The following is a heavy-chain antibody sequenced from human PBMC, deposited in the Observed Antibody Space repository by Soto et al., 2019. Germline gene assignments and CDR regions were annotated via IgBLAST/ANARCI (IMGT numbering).Heavy chain of an antibody. Sequence: GGSLRLSCAVSGFTFSSHAMSWVRQAPGKGLECVSTITGSGSSKYYADSVKGRFAVSRDNSKNTLYLQMNSLRPEDTAVYYCARYCNGGACYSASLDYWGQGTQVTVSS. CDR3: ARYCNGGACYSASLDY. J-gene: IGHJ4*02. D-gene: IGHD2-15*01. CDR2: ITGSGSSK. CDR1: GFTFSSHA. V-gene: IGHV3-23*01.